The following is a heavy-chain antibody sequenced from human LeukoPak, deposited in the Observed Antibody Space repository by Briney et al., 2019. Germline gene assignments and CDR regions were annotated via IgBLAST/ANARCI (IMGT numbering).Heavy chain of an antibody. CDR2: LTRSSTYI. Sequence: GWSLRLSCAASGFTFSSYSMIWVRQAPWKGAEWVSSLTRSSTYIYYADSLKGRFTISRDNAKNSLYLQMNSLPAEDTAVYYCARVAPGNGYFDYWGQGTLVTVSS. D-gene: IGHD6-13*01. CDR3: ARVAPGNGYFDY. CDR1: GFTFSSYS. J-gene: IGHJ4*02. V-gene: IGHV3-21*01.